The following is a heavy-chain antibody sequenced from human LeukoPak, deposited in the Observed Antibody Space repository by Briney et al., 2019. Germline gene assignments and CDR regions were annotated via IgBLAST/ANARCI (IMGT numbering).Heavy chain of an antibody. J-gene: IGHJ5*02. CDR2: ISDYGRTT. V-gene: IGHV3-48*02. CDR3: ARGTAYSSGWYNWFDP. CDR1: GFTFTDYA. D-gene: IGHD6-19*01. Sequence: PGGSLSLSCAASGFTFTDYAIYWVRQAPGRGLEWVSGISDYGRTTYYADSVQGRFTISRDNAKNSLYLQMNSLRDEDTAVYYCARGTAYSSGWYNWFDPWGQGTLVTVSS.